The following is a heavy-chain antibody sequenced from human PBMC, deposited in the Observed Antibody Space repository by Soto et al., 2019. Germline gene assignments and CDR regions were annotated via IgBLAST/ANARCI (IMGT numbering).Heavy chain of an antibody. J-gene: IGHJ6*02. Sequence: GSLRLSCAASGFTVSSKSMIWVRQAPGKGLEWVSLIQSGGPTYYADSVKGRFTISRDNSKNTLYLQMNSLRAEDTAVYYCARDLDCSNYGLTHYYGMDVWGQGTTVTVSS. CDR3: ARDLDCSNYGLTHYYGMDV. D-gene: IGHD4-4*01. V-gene: IGHV3-66*01. CDR2: IQSGGPT. CDR1: GFTVSSKS.